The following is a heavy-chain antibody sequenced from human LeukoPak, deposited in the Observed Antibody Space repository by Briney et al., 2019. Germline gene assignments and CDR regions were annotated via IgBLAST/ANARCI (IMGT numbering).Heavy chain of an antibody. CDR3: ARGGSSWHETS. J-gene: IGHJ5*02. CDR1: GDSISSRGHH. CDR2: IYHSGST. V-gene: IGHV4-30-2*01. D-gene: IGHD6-13*01. Sequence: PSETLSLTCTVSGDSISSRGHHWSWIRQPPGKGLEWIGYIYHSGSTYYNPSLQSRVTMSVDRSKSQFSLRLSFVTAADTAVYYCARGGSSWHETSWGQGTLVTVSS.